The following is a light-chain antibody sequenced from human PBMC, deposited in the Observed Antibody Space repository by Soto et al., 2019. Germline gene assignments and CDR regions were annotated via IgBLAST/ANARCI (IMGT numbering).Light chain of an antibody. J-gene: IGLJ1*01. V-gene: IGLV1-40*01. CDR1: SANIGAGYD. CDR2: GNS. Sequence: QSVLTQPPSVSGAPGQRVTISCTGSSANIGAGYDVHWYQQLPGTAPKLLIYGNSNRPSRVTDRFSGSKSGTSASLAITGLQAEDEADYYCQSYDSSLSGYVFGTGTKVTVL. CDR3: QSYDSSLSGYV.